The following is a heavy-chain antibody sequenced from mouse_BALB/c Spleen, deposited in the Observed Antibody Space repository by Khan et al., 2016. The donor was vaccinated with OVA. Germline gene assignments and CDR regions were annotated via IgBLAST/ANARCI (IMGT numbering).Heavy chain of an antibody. J-gene: IGHJ4*01. CDR2: ISSTGST. V-gene: IGHV3-2*02. CDR3: ARSLYYSYGDALAC. D-gene: IGHD2-14*01. Sequence: EVQLQESGPGLVKPSQSLSLTCTVTGYSITSDYAWNWLRQFPGNILECMGYISSTGSTNYNPTLKSRISITRDTSKNQFFLQLNSVTTEDTATYYCARSLYYSYGDALACWGRGTSVTVSA. CDR1: GYSITSDYA.